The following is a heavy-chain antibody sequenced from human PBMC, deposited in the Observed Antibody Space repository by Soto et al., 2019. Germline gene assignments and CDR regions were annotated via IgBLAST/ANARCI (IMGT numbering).Heavy chain of an antibody. CDR1: GFTFSSYA. Sequence: EVQLLESGGGLVQPGGSLRLSCAASGFTFSSYAMSWVRQAPGKGLEWVSGISGSGGSKYSADSVKGRFTISRETSKNTLYLLMNSLRADDTAVYYCAKVSSSIWSDAFDIWGRGTMVTVSS. CDR2: ISGSGGSK. CDR3: AKVSSSIWSDAFDI. J-gene: IGHJ3*02. V-gene: IGHV3-23*01. D-gene: IGHD6-13*01.